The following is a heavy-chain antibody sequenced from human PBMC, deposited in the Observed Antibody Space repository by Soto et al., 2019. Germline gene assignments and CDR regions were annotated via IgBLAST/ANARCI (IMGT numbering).Heavy chain of an antibody. CDR1: GFTFSRYA. CDR2: ISGSGGST. J-gene: IGHJ4*02. D-gene: IGHD4-17*01. CDR3: AKELTISPFAHFDY. V-gene: IGHV3-23*01. Sequence: EVQLLESGGGLVQPGGSLRLSCAASGFTFSRYAMSWVRQAPGKGLEWVSAISGSGGSTYYADSVKGRFTISIDNSKNTLYRQMNSLRAEDTAVYYCAKELTISPFAHFDYWGQGTLVTVSS.